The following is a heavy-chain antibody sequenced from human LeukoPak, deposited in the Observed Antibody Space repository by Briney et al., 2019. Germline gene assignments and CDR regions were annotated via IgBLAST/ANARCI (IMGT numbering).Heavy chain of an antibody. D-gene: IGHD3-10*01. J-gene: IGHJ5*02. V-gene: IGHV4-39*01. CDR1: GGSISSSSDH. Sequence: PSETLSLTCTVSGGSISSSSDHWGWIRQPPGKGLEWIGSIYYSGSTYYNPSLKSRVTISVDTSKNQFSLKLSSVTAADTAVYYCARHHYYGSGSPNWFDPWGQGTLVTVSS. CDR3: ARHHYYGSGSPNWFDP. CDR2: IYYSGST.